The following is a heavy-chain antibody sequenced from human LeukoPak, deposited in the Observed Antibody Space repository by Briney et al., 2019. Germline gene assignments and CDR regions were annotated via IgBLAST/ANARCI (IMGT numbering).Heavy chain of an antibody. J-gene: IGHJ4*02. CDR2: INPNSGGT. V-gene: IGHV1-2*02. CDR1: GYTFTGYY. Sequence: ASVKVSCKASGYTFTGYYMHWVRQAPGQGLEWMGWINPNSGGTNCAQKFQGRVTMTRDTSISTAYMELSRLRSDDTAVYYCARVTKRKDYYDSSGYLLYFDYWGQGTLVTVSS. CDR3: ARVTKRKDYYDSSGYLLYFDY. D-gene: IGHD3-22*01.